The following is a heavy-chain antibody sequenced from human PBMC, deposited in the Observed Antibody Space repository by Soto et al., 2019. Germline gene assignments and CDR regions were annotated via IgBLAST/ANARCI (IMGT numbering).Heavy chain of an antibody. D-gene: IGHD6-13*01. Sequence: SETLSLTCTVSGGSISSSSYYWGWIRQPPGKGLEWIGSIYYSGSTYYNPSLKSRVTISVDTSKNQFSLKLSSVTAADTAVYYCARPGVWAAAGIIHYWGQGTLVTVSS. J-gene: IGHJ4*02. CDR3: ARPGVWAAAGIIHY. CDR1: GGSISSSSYY. V-gene: IGHV4-39*01. CDR2: IYYSGST.